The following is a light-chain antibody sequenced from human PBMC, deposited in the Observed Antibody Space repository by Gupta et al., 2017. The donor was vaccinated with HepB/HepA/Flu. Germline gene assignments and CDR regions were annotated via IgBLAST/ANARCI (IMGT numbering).Light chain of an antibody. CDR2: LNSDGSH. CDR1: SGHTNYA. CDR3: QTWGTGIHV. V-gene: IGLV4-69*01. Sequence: QLVLTQSPSASASLGASVKLTCTLSSGHTNYAIAWHQQQPEKGPRFLMKLNSDGSHNKADGIPDRFSGSSSGAERYLXIXRLQSEXEADYYCQTWGTGIHVFGGGTKLTVL. J-gene: IGLJ2*01.